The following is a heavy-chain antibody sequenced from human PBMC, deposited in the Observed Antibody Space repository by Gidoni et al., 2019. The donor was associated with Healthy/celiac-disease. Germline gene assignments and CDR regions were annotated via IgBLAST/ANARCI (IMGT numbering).Heavy chain of an antibody. CDR2: INHSGST. V-gene: IGHV4-34*01. Sequence: QVQLQQWGAGLLKPSETLSLTCAVYGGSFSGYYWSWIRQPPGKGLEWIGEINHSGSTNYNPSLKSRVTISVDMSKNQFSLKLSSVTAADTAVYYCARVRRGRMIVRWYFDLWGRGTLVTVSS. J-gene: IGHJ2*01. CDR3: ARVRRGRMIVRWYFDL. CDR1: GGSFSGYY. D-gene: IGHD3-22*01.